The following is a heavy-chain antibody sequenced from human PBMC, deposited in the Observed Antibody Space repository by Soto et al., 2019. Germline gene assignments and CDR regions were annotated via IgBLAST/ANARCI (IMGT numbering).Heavy chain of an antibody. CDR3: AIPHYDFWSGYPGGMDV. J-gene: IGHJ6*02. D-gene: IGHD3-3*01. Sequence: QVQLVQSGAEVKKPGASVKVSCKASGYTFTSYGISWVRQAPGQGLEWMGWISAYNGNTNYAQKLQGRVTMTTDTSTSTAYMELRSLRSDDTAVYYCAIPHYDFWSGYPGGMDVWGQGTTVTVSS. V-gene: IGHV1-18*01. CDR1: GYTFTSYG. CDR2: ISAYNGNT.